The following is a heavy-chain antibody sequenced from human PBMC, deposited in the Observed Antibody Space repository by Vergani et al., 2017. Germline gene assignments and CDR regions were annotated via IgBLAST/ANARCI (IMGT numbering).Heavy chain of an antibody. Sequence: QVQLQESGPGLVKPSETLSLTCTVSGGSISSYYWSWIRQPPGKGLEWIGYIYYSGSTNYNPSLKSRVTISVDTSKNQFSLKLSSVTAADTAVYYCARVPYYDFWSVYYSLYFDYWGQGTLVTVSS. CDR1: GGSISSYY. D-gene: IGHD3-3*01. CDR3: ARVPYYDFWSVYYSLYFDY. V-gene: IGHV4-59*01. CDR2: IYYSGST. J-gene: IGHJ4*02.